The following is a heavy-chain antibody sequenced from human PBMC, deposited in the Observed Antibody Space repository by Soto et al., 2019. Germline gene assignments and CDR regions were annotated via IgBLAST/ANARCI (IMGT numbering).Heavy chain of an antibody. Sequence: QLQLQESGPGPVKPSETLSLTCTVSGDSISSSSYYWGWIRQPPGKGLEWIGNINYSGLTYYNPSLKSRVTMSVDTSKNQFSLKLSSGTAADTAVYYCARLRGGNYFDYWGQGTQVTVSS. CDR2: INYSGLT. CDR3: ARLRGGNYFDY. J-gene: IGHJ4*02. V-gene: IGHV4-39*01. CDR1: GDSISSSSYY. D-gene: IGHD2-15*01.